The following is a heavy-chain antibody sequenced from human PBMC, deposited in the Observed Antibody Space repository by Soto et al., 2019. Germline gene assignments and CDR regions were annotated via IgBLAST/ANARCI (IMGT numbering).Heavy chain of an antibody. V-gene: IGHV3-23*01. CDR2: ISGSSGST. CDR1: GFTFRNYA. D-gene: IGHD2-8*01. CDR3: AKEENGDFDY. J-gene: IGHJ4*02. Sequence: GGSLRLSCAASGFTFRNYAMSWVRQAPGKGLEWVSGISGSSGSTYYADSVKGRFTISRDNSKNTLYLQMDSLRAEDTAVYFCAKEENGDFDYWGQGTLVTVSS.